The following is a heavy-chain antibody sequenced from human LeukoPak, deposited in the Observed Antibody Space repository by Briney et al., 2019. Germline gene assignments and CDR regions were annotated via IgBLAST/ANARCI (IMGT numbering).Heavy chain of an antibody. CDR3: ARERVYDYVWGSYRYIDY. CDR1: GFTSSSYW. V-gene: IGHV3-74*01. J-gene: IGHJ4*02. D-gene: IGHD3-16*02. Sequence: GGSLRLSCAASGFTSSSYWMHWVRQAPGKGLVWVSRINSDGSSTSYADSVKGRFTISRDNAKDSLYLQMNSLRAEDTAVYYCARERVYDYVWGSYRYIDYWGQGTLVTVSS. CDR2: INSDGSST.